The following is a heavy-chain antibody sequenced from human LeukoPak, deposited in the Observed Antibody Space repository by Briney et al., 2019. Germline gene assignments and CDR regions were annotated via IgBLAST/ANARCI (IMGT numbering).Heavy chain of an antibody. CDR3: AREYDGYADTPDYYYYGMDV. Sequence: GGSLRLSCAASGFTFSSYSMNRVRQAPGKGLEWVSSISSSSSYIYYADSVKGRFTISRDNAKNSLYLQMNSLRAEDTAVYYCAREYDGYADTPDYYYYGMDVWGQGTTVTVSS. CDR1: GFTFSSYS. J-gene: IGHJ6*02. CDR2: ISSSSSYI. V-gene: IGHV3-21*01. D-gene: IGHD5-24*01.